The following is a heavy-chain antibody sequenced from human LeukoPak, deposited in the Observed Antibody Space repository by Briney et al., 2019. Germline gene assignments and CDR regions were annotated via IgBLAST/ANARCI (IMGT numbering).Heavy chain of an antibody. CDR1: GGSFSGYY. J-gene: IGHJ6*03. CDR3: ARRVGRWFGERAYYYNYMDV. CDR2: INHRRST. V-gene: IGHV4-34*01. Sequence: SETLSLTCAVYGGSFSGYYWSWIRQPPGKGLEWIGEINHRRSTKYSPSLKSRVTISVDTSKNQFSLRPSSVTAADTAVYYCARRVGRWFGERAYYYNYMDVWGKGTTVTISS. D-gene: IGHD3-10*01.